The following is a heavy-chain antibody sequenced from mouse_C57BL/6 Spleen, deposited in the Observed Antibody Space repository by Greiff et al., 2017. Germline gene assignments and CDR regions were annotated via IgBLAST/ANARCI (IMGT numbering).Heavy chain of an antibody. CDR1: GYAFSSSW. Sequence: VQLVESGPELVKPGASVKISCKASGYAFSSSWMNWVKQRPGKGLEWIGRIYPGDGDTNYNGKFKGKATLTADKSSSTAYMQLSSLTSEDSAVYFCAKDSSGYGYFDYWGQGTTLTVSS. CDR3: AKDSSGYGYFDY. V-gene: IGHV1-82*01. CDR2: IYPGDGDT. D-gene: IGHD3-2*02. J-gene: IGHJ2*01.